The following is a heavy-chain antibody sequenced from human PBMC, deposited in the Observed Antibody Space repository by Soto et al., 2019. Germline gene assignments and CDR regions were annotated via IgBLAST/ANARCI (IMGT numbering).Heavy chain of an antibody. D-gene: IGHD2-8*01. J-gene: IGHJ6*03. CDR1: GFSLSTSGMC. V-gene: IGHV2-70*11. CDR2: IDWDDDK. Sequence: SGPTLVNPTQTLTLTCTFSGFSLSTSGMCVSWIRQPPGKALEWLARIDWDDDKYYSTSLKTRLTISRDTSKNQVVLTMTNMDPVDTATYYCARERELMANLYYYYYYMDVWGKGTTVTVSS. CDR3: ARERELMANLYYYYYYMDV.